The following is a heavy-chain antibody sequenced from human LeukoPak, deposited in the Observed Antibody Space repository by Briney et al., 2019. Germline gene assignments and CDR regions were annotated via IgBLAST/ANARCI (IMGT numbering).Heavy chain of an antibody. D-gene: IGHD2-8*01. CDR3: ARDNGRFCDDF. Sequence: GGSLRLSCSVSGFTFGSFWISWVRQAPGKGLEWVANLNGDGTEKYYADSVKGRFTVSRDNTKNTFFLQMNSLRVDDTALYYCARDNGRFCDDFWGQGTLVTVSP. J-gene: IGHJ4*02. CDR2: LNGDGTEK. V-gene: IGHV3-7*01. CDR1: GFTFGSFW.